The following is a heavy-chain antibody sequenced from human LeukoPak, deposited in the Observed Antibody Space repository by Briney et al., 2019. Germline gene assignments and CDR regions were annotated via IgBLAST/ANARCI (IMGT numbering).Heavy chain of an antibody. Sequence: GGSLRLSCAASGFTFNDYGMSWVRQAPGKGLEWVSGINWNGGRTGYADSMKDRFIISRDNAKNSLYLQVNSLRAEDTALYYCARNFGGGDSSGPYYWGQGTLVTVSS. CDR1: GFTFNDYG. D-gene: IGHD3-22*01. V-gene: IGHV3-20*04. CDR2: INWNGGRT. J-gene: IGHJ4*02. CDR3: ARNFGGGDSSGPYY.